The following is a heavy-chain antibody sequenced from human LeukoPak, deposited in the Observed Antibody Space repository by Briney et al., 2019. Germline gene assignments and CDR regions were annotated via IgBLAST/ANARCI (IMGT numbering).Heavy chain of an antibody. Sequence: SQTLSLTCDISGDSVSSNSAAWNWIRQSPSRGLEWLGRTYYRSKWYNDYAVSVKSRITINPDTSKNQFSLQLNSVTPEDTAVYYCARDRQYYDSSGFDLLYYYYGMDVWGQGTTVTVSS. CDR1: GDSVSSNSAA. J-gene: IGHJ6*02. CDR2: TYYRSKWYN. CDR3: ARDRQYYDSSGFDLLYYYYGMDV. V-gene: IGHV6-1*01. D-gene: IGHD3-22*01.